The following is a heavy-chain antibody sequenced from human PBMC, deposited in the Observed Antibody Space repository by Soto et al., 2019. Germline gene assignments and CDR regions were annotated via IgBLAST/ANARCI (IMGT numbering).Heavy chain of an antibody. CDR1: GYSFSSQTYY. CDR2: VSYSGNT. V-gene: IGHV4-39*01. CDR3: ARLGSVWELNGRGAFDF. Sequence: QLQLQESGPGLVKPSETLSLTCTVSGYSFSSQTYYWGWIRQPPGKELEWIASVSYSGNTYYNPSLTSRSTMSVDRSKDHISLKLRSVTAADTAVYFCARLGSVWELNGRGAFDFWGQGTNVTVSS. D-gene: IGHD3-16*01. J-gene: IGHJ3*01.